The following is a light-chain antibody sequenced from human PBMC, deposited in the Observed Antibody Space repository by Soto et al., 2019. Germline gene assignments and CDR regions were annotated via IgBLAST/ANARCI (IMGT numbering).Light chain of an antibody. CDR1: QSVSSN. Sequence: EIVMTQSPATLSVSPGERATLSCRASQSVSSNLAWYQQKPAQAPRLLIYGASTRATGIPARFSGSGSGTEFTLTISSLQSEDFAVYNCQQYNNWPPITFGQGTRLGIK. CDR2: GAS. CDR3: QQYNNWPPIT. V-gene: IGKV3-15*01. J-gene: IGKJ5*01.